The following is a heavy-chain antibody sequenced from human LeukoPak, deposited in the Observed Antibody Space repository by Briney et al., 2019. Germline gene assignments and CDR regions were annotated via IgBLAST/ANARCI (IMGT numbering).Heavy chain of an antibody. J-gene: IGHJ6*02. V-gene: IGHV4-59*01. CDR1: GDSISNYY. D-gene: IGHD6-13*01. CDR2: IHYSGTT. CDR3: ARFQSSSSWDDYYGLDV. Sequence: SETLSLTCAVSGDSISNYYLAWIRQPPGKGLEWIGYIHYSGTTYYNPSLKSRVTISVDTSKNQVSLKLSSVTAADSAVYYCARFQSSSSWDDYYGLDVWGQGITVTVSS.